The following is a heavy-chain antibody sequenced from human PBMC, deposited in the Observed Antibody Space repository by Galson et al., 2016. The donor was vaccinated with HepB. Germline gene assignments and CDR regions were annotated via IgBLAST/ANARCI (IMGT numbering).Heavy chain of an antibody. D-gene: IGHD2-15*01. J-gene: IGHJ4*02. CDR3: ARLTRLGYCSGSSCEDY. V-gene: IGHV1-69*13. CDR1: GGPFSTYA. CDR2: IIPIFGTT. Sequence: SVKVSCKASGGPFSTYALSWVRQAPGQGLEWLGTIIPIFGTTTYAQQFQGRVTITSDELTTTAYMDLRSLRSEDTAVYFCARLTRLGYCSGSSCEDYWGQGTLVTVSS.